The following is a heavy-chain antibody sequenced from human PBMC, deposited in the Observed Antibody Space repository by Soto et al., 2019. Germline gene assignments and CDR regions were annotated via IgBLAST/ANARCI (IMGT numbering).Heavy chain of an antibody. CDR3: ARADPTTGTTVYFDY. V-gene: IGHV1-18*01. Sequence: ASVKVSCKASGYSFSTYGITWVRQAPGQGLGWMGWISVYNGNTNYAQKLQGRVIMTTDTSTSTAYMELWSLRSDDTAIYFCARADPTTGTTVYFDYWGQGALVTVSS. CDR1: GYSFSTYG. J-gene: IGHJ4*02. CDR2: ISVYNGNT. D-gene: IGHD1-1*01.